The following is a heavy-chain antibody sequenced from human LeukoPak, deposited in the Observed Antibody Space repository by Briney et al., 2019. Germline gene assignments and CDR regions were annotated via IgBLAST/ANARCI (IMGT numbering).Heavy chain of an antibody. D-gene: IGHD2-2*01. Sequence: MPSETLSLTCAVYGGSFSGYYWSWIRQPPGKGLEWIGEINHSGSTNYNPSLKSRVTISVDTSKNQFSLKLSSVTAADTAVYYCARLHVVVVPAAPDYYGMDVWGQGTTVTVSS. J-gene: IGHJ6*02. CDR1: GGSFSGYY. CDR3: ARLHVVVVPAAPDYYGMDV. V-gene: IGHV4-34*01. CDR2: INHSGST.